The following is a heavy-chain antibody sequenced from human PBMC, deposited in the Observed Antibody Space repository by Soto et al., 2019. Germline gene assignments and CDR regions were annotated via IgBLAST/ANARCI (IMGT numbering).Heavy chain of an antibody. Sequence: PVASQKISCKGSGYSFTSYWIGWVRQMPGKGLEWMGIIYPGDSDTRYSPSFQGQVTISADKSISTAYLQWSSLKASDTAMYYCARLQMATIDYWGQGTLVTVSS. CDR1: GYSFTSYW. CDR3: ARLQMATIDY. J-gene: IGHJ4*02. D-gene: IGHD5-12*01. V-gene: IGHV5-51*01. CDR2: IYPGDSDT.